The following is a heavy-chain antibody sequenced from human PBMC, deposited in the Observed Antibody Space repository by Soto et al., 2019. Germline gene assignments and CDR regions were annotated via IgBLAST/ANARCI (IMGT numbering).Heavy chain of an antibody. Sequence: EVQLVESGGGLVQPGGSLRLSCAASGFSVSSNYMSWVRQAPGKGLEWVSVIHSSGKTYYADSVKGRFTTASDNSENTLYLQRNSLRAEDTALYYCAREAEYDLWSGPGWFDPWGQGTLVTVSS. CDR2: IHSSGKT. J-gene: IGHJ5*02. CDR3: AREAEYDLWSGPGWFDP. CDR1: GFSVSSNY. D-gene: IGHD3-3*01. V-gene: IGHV3-66*01.